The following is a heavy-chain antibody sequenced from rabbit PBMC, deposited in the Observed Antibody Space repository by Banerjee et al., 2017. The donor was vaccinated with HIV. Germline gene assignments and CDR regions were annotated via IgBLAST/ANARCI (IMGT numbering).Heavy chain of an antibody. V-gene: IGHV1S40*01. Sequence: QSLEESGGDLVKPGGTLTLTCRASGIDFSDYYYMCWVRQAPGKGPEWIACIYNGDGSTHYASWAKGRFTISKTSSTTVDLKMTSLTAADTATYFCARERDGGGSGAYELWGQGTLVTVS. D-gene: IGHD1-1*01. CDR1: GIDFSDYYY. J-gene: IGHJ3*01. CDR2: IYNGDGST. CDR3: ARERDGGGSGAYEL.